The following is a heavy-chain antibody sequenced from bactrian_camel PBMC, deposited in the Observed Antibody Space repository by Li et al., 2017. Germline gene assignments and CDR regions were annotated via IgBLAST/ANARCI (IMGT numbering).Heavy chain of an antibody. D-gene: IGHD1*01. CDR2: IATGSGNT. V-gene: IGHV3S1*01. Sequence: HVQLVESGGGSVQAGGPLRLSCAASGYTYNRNCMAWFRQAPGKEREGVARIATGSGNTYYADSVKGRFTISQDNAKNTVYLQMNSLKPEDTAMYYCAARGPYCYVKLSVRDFTYWGQGTQVTVS. J-gene: IGHJ6*01. CDR1: GYTYNRNC. CDR3: AARGPYCYVKLSVRDFTY.